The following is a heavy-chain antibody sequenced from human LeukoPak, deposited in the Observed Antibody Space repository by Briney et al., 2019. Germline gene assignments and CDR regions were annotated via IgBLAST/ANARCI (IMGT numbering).Heavy chain of an antibody. CDR1: GFTFTSYG. D-gene: IGHD3-22*01. CDR3: ARDLGTDYYDSSGYYSGTLYFFDY. Sequence: ASVKVSCKTSGFTFTSYGFSWVRQAPGQRLEWVGWISAYNGDTNYAQKFQDRVTMTTDTSTNTAYMELRSLRSDDTALYYCARDLGTDYYDSSGYYSGTLYFFDYWGQGTLVTVSS. CDR2: ISAYNGDT. V-gene: IGHV1-18*01. J-gene: IGHJ4*02.